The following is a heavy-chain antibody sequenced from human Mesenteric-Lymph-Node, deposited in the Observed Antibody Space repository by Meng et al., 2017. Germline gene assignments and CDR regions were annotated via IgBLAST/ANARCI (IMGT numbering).Heavy chain of an antibody. CDR1: GGSFSGYY. V-gene: IGHV4-34*01. CDR2: INHSGST. CDR3: ARKLRGYSYGPLIDY. Sequence: QVQLQQWGAGLLKPSGTLSLPCAVYGGSFSGYYWSWIRQPPGKGLEWIGEINHSGSTNYNPSLKSRVTISVDTSKNRFSLKLSSVTAADTAVYYCARKLRGYSYGPLIDYWGQGTLVTVSS. J-gene: IGHJ4*02. D-gene: IGHD5-18*01.